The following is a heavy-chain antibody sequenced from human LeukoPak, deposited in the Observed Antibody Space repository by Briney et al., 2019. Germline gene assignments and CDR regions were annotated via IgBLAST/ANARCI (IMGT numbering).Heavy chain of an antibody. V-gene: IGHV1-18*01. CDR3: ARDRHYDASTVFDP. CDR2: ISANSGNT. Sequence: VASVKVSCKASGYTFTSYDINWVRQAPGQGPEWMGWISANSGNTKFAQKVQGRITMTTDTSTSTAYMELRSLRSDDTAIYYCARDRHYDASTVFDPWGQGTLVTVSS. CDR1: GYTFTSYD. J-gene: IGHJ5*02. D-gene: IGHD3-3*01.